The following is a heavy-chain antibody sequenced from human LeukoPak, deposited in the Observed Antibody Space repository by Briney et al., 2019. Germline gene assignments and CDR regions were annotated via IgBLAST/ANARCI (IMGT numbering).Heavy chain of an antibody. V-gene: IGHV3-48*01. D-gene: IGHD3-3*01. CDR1: GFTFSSYS. CDR3: ARSLRNAFDI. CDR2: IRSSSSTI. Sequence: GGSLRLSCAASGFTFSSYSMNWVRQAPGKGLEWVSYIRSSSSTIYYADSVKGRFTISTDNANNSLYLQMNSLRAEDTAVYYCARSLRNAFDIWGQGTMVTVSS. J-gene: IGHJ3*02.